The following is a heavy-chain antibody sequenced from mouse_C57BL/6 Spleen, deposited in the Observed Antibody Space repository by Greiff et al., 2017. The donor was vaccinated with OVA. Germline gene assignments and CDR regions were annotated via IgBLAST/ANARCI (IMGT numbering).Heavy chain of an antibody. CDR2: INPNNGGT. V-gene: IGHV1-26*01. J-gene: IGHJ4*01. CDR3: ARRDSSGGYAMDY. CDR1: GYTFTDYY. D-gene: IGHD3-2*02. Sequence: VQLQQSGPELVKPGASVKISCKASGYTFTDYYMNWVKQSHGKSLEWIGDINPNNGGTSYNQKFKGKATLTVDKSSSTAYMELRSLTSEDSAVYYCARRDSSGGYAMDYWGQGTSVTVSS.